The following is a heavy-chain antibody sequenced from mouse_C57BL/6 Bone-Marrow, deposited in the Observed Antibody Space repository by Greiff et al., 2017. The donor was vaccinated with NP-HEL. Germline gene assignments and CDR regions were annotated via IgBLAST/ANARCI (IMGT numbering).Heavy chain of an antibody. Sequence: EVKLLESGPELVKPGDSVKISCKASGYSFTGYFMNWVMQSHGKSLEWIGRINPYNGDTFYNQKFKGKATLTVDKSSSTAHMELRSLTSEDSAVYYCARKDYDYERWYFDVWGTGTTVTVSS. CDR3: ARKDYDYERWYFDV. J-gene: IGHJ1*03. D-gene: IGHD2-4*01. V-gene: IGHV1-20*01. CDR1: GYSFTGYF. CDR2: INPYNGDT.